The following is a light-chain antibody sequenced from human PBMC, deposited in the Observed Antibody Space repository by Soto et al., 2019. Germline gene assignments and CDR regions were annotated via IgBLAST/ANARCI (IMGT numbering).Light chain of an antibody. CDR1: ESVSSRY. CDR3: QQYGSSHPYS. J-gene: IGKJ2*01. Sequence: EIVLTQSPGTLSLSPGERATLSCRASESVSSRYLAWYRQKPGQAPRLLIYGASSRATGIPDRFSGSGSGTDLTLTISRLEPEDFAVYYCQQYGSSHPYSFGQGTKLEIK. V-gene: IGKV3-20*01. CDR2: GAS.